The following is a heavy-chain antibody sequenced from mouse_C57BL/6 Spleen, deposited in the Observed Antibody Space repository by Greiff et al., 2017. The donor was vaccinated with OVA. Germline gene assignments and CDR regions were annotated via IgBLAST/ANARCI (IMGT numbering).Heavy chain of an antibody. CDR1: GYTFTSYW. J-gene: IGHJ2*01. CDR2: IDPSDSYT. V-gene: IGHV1-50*01. D-gene: IGHD2-2*01. Sequence: QVQLKQPGAELVKPGASVKLSCKASGYTFTSYWMQWVKQRPGQGLEWIGEIDPSDSYTNYNQKFKGKATLTVDTSSSTAYMQLSSLTSEDSAVYYCARLGYGYPFDYWGQGTTLTVSS. CDR3: ARLGYGYPFDY.